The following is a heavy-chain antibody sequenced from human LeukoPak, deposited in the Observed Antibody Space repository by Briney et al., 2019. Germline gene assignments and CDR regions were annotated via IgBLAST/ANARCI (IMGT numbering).Heavy chain of an antibody. J-gene: IGHJ3*02. D-gene: IGHD2-8*01. CDR2: IYTTGTT. CDR3: HYYHYGTYGHNTFDI. Sequence: SETLSLTCTVSGGSISSYYWSWVRQPAGKGLEWIGRIYTTGTTNYNPSLKSRVTMSVDTSNNLFSLKLSSVTAADTAVYYCHYYHYGTYGHNTFDIWGQGTLVTVSS. V-gene: IGHV4-4*07. CDR1: GGSISSYY.